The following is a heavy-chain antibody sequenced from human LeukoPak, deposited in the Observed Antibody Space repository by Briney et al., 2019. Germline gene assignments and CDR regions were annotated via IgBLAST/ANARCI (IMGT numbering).Heavy chain of an antibody. CDR2: ISGSGGST. CDR3: ARDPATLGTYYFDY. D-gene: IGHD1-14*01. V-gene: IGHV3-23*01. Sequence: SGGSLRLSCAASGFTFSSYAMSWVRQAPGKGLEWVSAISGSGGSTYYADSVKGRFTISRDNSKNTLYLQMNSLRAEDTAVYYCARDPATLGTYYFDYWGQGTLVTVSS. J-gene: IGHJ4*02. CDR1: GFTFSSYA.